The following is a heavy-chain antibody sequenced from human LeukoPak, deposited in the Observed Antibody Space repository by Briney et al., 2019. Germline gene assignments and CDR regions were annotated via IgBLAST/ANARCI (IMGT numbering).Heavy chain of an antibody. CDR2: MDEYGSDI. CDR3: ARPRGCGSARCNNFDY. V-gene: IGHV3-7*01. J-gene: IGHJ4*02. CDR1: GFDFSGFS. D-gene: IGHD2-2*01. Sequence: GGSLRLSCVVSGFDFSGFSMSWVRQAPGKGLEWVAIMDEYGSDIFYVESVKGRFIISRADARNSLYLQMNNLRAEDTAVYYCARPRGCGSARCNNFDYWGQGTLVTVSS.